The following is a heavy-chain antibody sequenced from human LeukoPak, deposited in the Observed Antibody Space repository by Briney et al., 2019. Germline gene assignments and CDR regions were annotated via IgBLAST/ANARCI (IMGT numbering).Heavy chain of an antibody. CDR3: AKMGWYYVSSGHYFAY. CDR1: GFTFSRYC. CDR2: IRYDGSIK. J-gene: IGHJ4*02. Sequence: GGSLRLFCAASGFTFSRYCMHWVRQAPGKGLECVAVIRYDGSIKYCADSVRGGFTVSRDNSKNTLYLHVKSLRAEDAAVYYCAKMGWYYVSSGHYFAYGKQETLATLS. D-gene: IGHD3-22*01. V-gene: IGHV3-30*02.